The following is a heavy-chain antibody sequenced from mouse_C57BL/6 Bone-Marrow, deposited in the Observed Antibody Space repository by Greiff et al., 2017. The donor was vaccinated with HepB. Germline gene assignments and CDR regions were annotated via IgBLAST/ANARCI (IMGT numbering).Heavy chain of an antibody. J-gene: IGHJ2*01. V-gene: IGHV1-55*01. CDR2: IYPGSGST. D-gene: IGHD1-1*01. CDR3: ARGGNGSSLFDY. Sequence: QVQLKQPGAELVKPGASVKMSCKASGYTFTSYWITWVKQRPGHGLEWIGDIYPGSGSTNYNEKFKSKATLTADTSSSTAYMQLSSLTSEDSAVYYCARGGNGSSLFDYWGQGTTLTVSS. CDR1: GYTFTSYW.